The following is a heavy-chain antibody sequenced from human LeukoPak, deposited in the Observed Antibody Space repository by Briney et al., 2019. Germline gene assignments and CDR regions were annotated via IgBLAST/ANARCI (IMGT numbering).Heavy chain of an antibody. D-gene: IGHD3-10*01. CDR2: FDSEDGET. Sequence: ASVKVSCKVSGYTLTELSMHWVRQAPGKGLEWMGGFDSEDGETIYAQKFQGRVTMTEDASTDTAYMEPSSLRSEDTAVYYCARAGGEYSNLDYWGQGTLVTVSS. CDR3: ARAGGEYSNLDY. J-gene: IGHJ4*02. V-gene: IGHV1-24*01. CDR1: GYTLTELS.